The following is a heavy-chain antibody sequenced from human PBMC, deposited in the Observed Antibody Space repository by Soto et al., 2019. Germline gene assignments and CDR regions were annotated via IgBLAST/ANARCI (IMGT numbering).Heavy chain of an antibody. J-gene: IGHJ4*02. V-gene: IGHV4-38-2*01. CDR2: IYRSGTT. CDR3: ARTHSGSYYSVFNY. Sequence: KTSETLSLTCVVSNFSIISGYYLGLIRHAPGKGLEWIASIYRSGTTSYNPSLKSRVTISVDPSKNQFSLMLTAVTAADTAVYYCARTHSGSYYSVFNYWGRGSLVTVSS. D-gene: IGHD1-26*01. CDR1: NFSIISGYY.